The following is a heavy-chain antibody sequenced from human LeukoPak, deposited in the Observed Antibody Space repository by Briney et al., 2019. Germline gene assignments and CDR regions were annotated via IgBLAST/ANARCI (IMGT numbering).Heavy chain of an antibody. Sequence: SETLSLTCAVYGGSFSGYYWSWIRQPPGKGLEWIGEINHSGSTNYNPSLKSRVTISVDTSKNQFSLKLSSVTAADTAVYYCAKAGGIRPVAYWGQGTLVSVSS. D-gene: IGHD3-16*01. CDR3: AKAGGIRPVAY. CDR1: GGSFSGYY. V-gene: IGHV4-34*01. CDR2: INHSGST. J-gene: IGHJ4*02.